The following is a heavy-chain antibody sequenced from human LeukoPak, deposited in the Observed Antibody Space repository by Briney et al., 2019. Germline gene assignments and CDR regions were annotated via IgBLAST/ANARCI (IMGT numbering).Heavy chain of an antibody. CDR2: IIPIFGTA. J-gene: IGHJ4*02. CDR3: ARGPPYVSGSPFFY. V-gene: IGHV1-69*06. CDR1: GGTFSSYA. Sequence: GASVKVSCKASGGTFSSYAISWVRQAPGQGLEWMGGIIPIFGTANYAQKFQGRVTITADKSTSTAYMELRTLRSDDTAVYYCARGPPYVSGSPFFYWGQGTLVTVSS. D-gene: IGHD3-10*01.